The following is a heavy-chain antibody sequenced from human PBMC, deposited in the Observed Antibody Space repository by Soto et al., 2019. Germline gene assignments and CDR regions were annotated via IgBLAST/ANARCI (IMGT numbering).Heavy chain of an antibody. V-gene: IGHV1-8*01. J-gene: IGHJ5*02. CDR3: ARAAFHVLRFLEWPPGGFDP. Sequence: GASVKVSCKASGYTFTSYDINWVRQATGQGLEWMGWMNPSSGNTGYAQKFQGRVTMTRNTSISTAYMELSSLRSEDTAVYYCARAAFHVLRFLEWPPGGFDPWGQGTLVTVSS. CDR2: MNPSSGNT. D-gene: IGHD3-3*01. CDR1: GYTFTSYD.